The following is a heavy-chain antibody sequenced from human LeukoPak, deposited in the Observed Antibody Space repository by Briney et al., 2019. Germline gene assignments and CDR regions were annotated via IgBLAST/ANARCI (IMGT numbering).Heavy chain of an antibody. CDR3: ARPRKDDYILYCWELLPPSGPYHSDY. J-gene: IGHJ4*02. Sequence: GGSLRLSCAASGFTFSSYAKNWVRQAPAKGLERVSYSSSSSSTIYYADSVKGRFTISRDNAKNSVYLQMNSLRAEDTAVYYCARPRKDDYILYCWELLPPSGPYHSDYWGQGTLVTVSS. CDR1: GFTFSSYA. V-gene: IGHV3-48*04. CDR2: SSSSSSTI. D-gene: IGHD2-15*01.